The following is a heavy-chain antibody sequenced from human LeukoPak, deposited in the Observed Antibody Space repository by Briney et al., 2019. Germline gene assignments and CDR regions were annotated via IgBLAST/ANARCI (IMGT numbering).Heavy chain of an antibody. Sequence: GGSLRLSCAASGFTFSSYAMSWVRQAPGKGLEWVSAISGSGGSTYYADSVKGRFTISRDNSKNTLYLQMNSLRAEDTAVYYCAKGDPPAQTYYYDSSGYLFDYRGQGTLVTVSS. J-gene: IGHJ4*02. CDR3: AKGDPPAQTYYYDSSGYLFDY. D-gene: IGHD3-22*01. CDR1: GFTFSSYA. V-gene: IGHV3-23*01. CDR2: ISGSGGST.